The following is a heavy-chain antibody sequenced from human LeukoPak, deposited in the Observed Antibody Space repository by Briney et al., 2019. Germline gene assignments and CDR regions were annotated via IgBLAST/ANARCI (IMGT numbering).Heavy chain of an antibody. CDR3: ARDPLYCSSTSCYIS. J-gene: IGHJ4*02. D-gene: IGHD2-2*02. CDR2: INPNSGGT. CDR1: GYTFTGYY. V-gene: IGHV1-2*02. Sequence: APVKVSCKASGYTFTGYYMHWVRQAPGQGLEWMGWINPNSGGTNYAQKFQGRVTMTRDTSISTAYMELSRLRSDDTAVYYCARDPLYCSSTSCYISWGQGTLVTVSS.